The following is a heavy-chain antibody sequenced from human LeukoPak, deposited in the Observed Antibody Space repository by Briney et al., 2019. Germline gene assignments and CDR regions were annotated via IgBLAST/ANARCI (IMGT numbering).Heavy chain of an antibody. Sequence: GGSPRLSCAASGFTFSSYSMNWVRQAPGKGLEWVSSISSSSSYIYYADSVKGRFTISRDNAKNSLYLQMNSLRAEDTAVYYCARDRGKYSSSWYVYYWGQGTLVTVSS. J-gene: IGHJ4*02. V-gene: IGHV3-21*01. CDR2: ISSSSSYI. D-gene: IGHD6-13*01. CDR1: GFTFSSYS. CDR3: ARDRGKYSSSWYVYY.